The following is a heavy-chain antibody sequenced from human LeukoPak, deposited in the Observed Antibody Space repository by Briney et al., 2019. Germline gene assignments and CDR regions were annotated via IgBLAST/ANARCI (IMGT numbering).Heavy chain of an antibody. D-gene: IGHD2-2*01. Sequence: PSETLSLTCAVYGGSFSGYYWSWIRQPPGKGLEWIGEINHSGSTNYNPSLKGRVTISVDTSKNQFSLKLSSVTAADTAVYYCARGLMDCSSTSCDYWGQGTLVTVSS. J-gene: IGHJ4*02. CDR1: GGSFSGYY. CDR2: INHSGST. CDR3: ARGLMDCSSTSCDY. V-gene: IGHV4-34*01.